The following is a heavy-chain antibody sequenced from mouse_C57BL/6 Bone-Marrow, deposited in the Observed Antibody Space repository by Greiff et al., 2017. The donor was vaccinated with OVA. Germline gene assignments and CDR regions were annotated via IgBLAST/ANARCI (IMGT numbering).Heavy chain of an antibody. CDR2: SRNKANDYTT. Sequence: EVQGVESGGGLVQSGRSLRLSCATSGFTFSDFYMEWVRQAPGKGLEWIAASRNKANDYTTEYSASVKGRFIVSRDTSQSILYLQMNALRAEDTAIYYRARDDYYWYFDVWGTGTTVTVSS. V-gene: IGHV7-1*01. CDR3: ARDDYYWYFDV. CDR1: GFTFSDFY. J-gene: IGHJ1*03.